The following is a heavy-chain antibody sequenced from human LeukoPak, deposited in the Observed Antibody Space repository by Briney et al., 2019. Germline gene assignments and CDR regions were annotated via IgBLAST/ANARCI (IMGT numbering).Heavy chain of an antibody. CDR2: ILGSGGST. CDR3: AKWGDYDVLTGYYVPDY. D-gene: IGHD3-9*01. V-gene: IGHV3-23*01. J-gene: IGHJ4*02. CDR1: GFTFSNYA. Sequence: GGSLRLSCAASGFTFSNYAMIWVRQAPGKGLEWVSAILGSGGSTYYADSVKGRFTVSRDSSRSTLYLQMKSLRAEDTALYYCAKWGDYDVLTGYYVPDYWGQGTRVTVSS.